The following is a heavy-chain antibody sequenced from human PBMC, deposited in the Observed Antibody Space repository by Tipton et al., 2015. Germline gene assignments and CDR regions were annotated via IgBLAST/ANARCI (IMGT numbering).Heavy chain of an antibody. CDR2: ISWNSFII. V-gene: IGHV3-9*01. CDR3: AKDLVSSVTAHLDY. D-gene: IGHD2-21*02. Sequence: SLRLSCAASGFTFDDYGMTWVRQVPGKGLEWVSGISWNSFIIGYADSVKGRFTISRDNAKNSLYLQMNSLRAEDTALYYCAKDLVSSVTAHLDYWGQGTLVTVSS. J-gene: IGHJ4*02. CDR1: GFTFDDYG.